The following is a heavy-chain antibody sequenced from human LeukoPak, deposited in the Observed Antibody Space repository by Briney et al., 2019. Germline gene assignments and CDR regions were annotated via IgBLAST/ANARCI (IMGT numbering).Heavy chain of an antibody. J-gene: IGHJ4*02. CDR3: ANLQSNYLNY. Sequence: GGSLRLSCAASGFIVSTNYVSWVRQAPGKGLEWVSAISGSGGSTYYAGSVKGRFTISRDNSKNTLYLQMNSLRAEDTAVYYCANLQSNYLNYWGQGTLVTVSS. D-gene: IGHD6-6*01. V-gene: IGHV3-23*01. CDR1: GFIVSTNY. CDR2: ISGSGGST.